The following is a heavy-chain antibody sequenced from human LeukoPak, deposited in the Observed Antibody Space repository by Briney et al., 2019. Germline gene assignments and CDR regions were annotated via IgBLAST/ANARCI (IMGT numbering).Heavy chain of an antibody. CDR2: ISSSSSYI. J-gene: IGHJ4*02. CDR3: ARDSLVVPAAVGNFDY. V-gene: IGHV3-21*01. Sequence: PGGSLRLSCAASGLTFSSYSMSWVRQAPGKGLEWVSSISSSSSYIYYADSVKGRFTISRDNAKNSLYLQMNSLRAEDTAVYYCARDSLVVPAAVGNFDYWGQGTLVTVSS. CDR1: GLTFSSYS. D-gene: IGHD2-2*01.